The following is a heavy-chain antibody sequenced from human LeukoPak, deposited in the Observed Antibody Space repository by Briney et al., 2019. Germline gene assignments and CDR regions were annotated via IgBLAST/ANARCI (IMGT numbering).Heavy chain of an antibody. CDR3: ARFPGKRSAEFHS. Sequence: GSLRLSCAASGFNFSSYSRNWVREARGKGREGVSYISGSRRNIYYTASVRGRFTNSRDNAKNSLYLQMSILRADDTALYYCARFPGKRSAEFHSWGQGARVTVSS. V-gene: IGHV3-48*04. J-gene: IGHJ4*02. D-gene: IGHD2-2*01. CDR1: GFNFSSYS. CDR2: ISGSRRNI.